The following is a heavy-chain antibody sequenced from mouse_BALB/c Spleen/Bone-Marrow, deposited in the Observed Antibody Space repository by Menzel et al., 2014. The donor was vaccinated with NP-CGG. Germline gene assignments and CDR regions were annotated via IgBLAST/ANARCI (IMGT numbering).Heavy chain of an antibody. CDR3: ANYYYGSSLFAY. CDR2: IDPANGNT. CDR1: GFNIKDTY. V-gene: IGHV14-3*02. J-gene: IGHJ3*01. Sequence: VQLQQPGAELVKPGASVKLSCTASGFNIKDTYMHWVKQRPEQGLEWIGRIDPANGNTKYDPKFQGKATITADTPSNTAYLQLSSLTSEDTAVYYCANYYYGSSLFAYWGQGTLATVSA. D-gene: IGHD1-1*01.